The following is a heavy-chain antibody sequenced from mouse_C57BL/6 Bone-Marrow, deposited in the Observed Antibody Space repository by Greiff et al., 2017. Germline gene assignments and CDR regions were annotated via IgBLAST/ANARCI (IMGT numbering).Heavy chain of an antibody. CDR3: ARLYYGSSYDY. CDR2: IYPGSGNT. J-gene: IGHJ2*01. CDR1: GYSFTSYY. Sequence: QVQLQQSGPELVKPGASVKISCKASGYSFTSYYIHWVKPRPGQGLEWIGWIYPGSGNTKYNEKFKGKATLTADTSSSTAYMQLSSLTSEDSAVYYCARLYYGSSYDYWGQGTTLTVSS. D-gene: IGHD1-1*01. V-gene: IGHV1-66*01.